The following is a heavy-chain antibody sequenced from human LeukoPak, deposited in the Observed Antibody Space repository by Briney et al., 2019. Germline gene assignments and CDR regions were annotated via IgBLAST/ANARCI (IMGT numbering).Heavy chain of an antibody. J-gene: IGHJ6*03. CDR3: ARDSNYHSGSYWVPYYYYYMDV. D-gene: IGHD1-26*01. CDR1: GFTFTSSA. Sequence: GASVKVSCKAAGFTFTSSAMHGVRQARGQRRGWIGGIVVGSGKRNYAQKFHERVTITRDMSTSTAYMELSSLRSDDTAVYYCARDSNYHSGSYWVPYYYYYMDVWGKGTTVTVSS. V-gene: IGHV1-58*02. CDR2: IVVGSGKR.